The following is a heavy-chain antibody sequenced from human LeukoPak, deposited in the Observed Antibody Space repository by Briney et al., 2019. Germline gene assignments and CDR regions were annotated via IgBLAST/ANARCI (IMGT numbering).Heavy chain of an antibody. CDR1: GGSISSGSYY. V-gene: IGHV4-61*02. CDR2: IYTSGST. J-gene: IGHJ3*02. CDR3: ARSRLQLVLDAFDI. D-gene: IGHD6-13*01. Sequence: SQTLSLTCTVSGGSISSGSYYWRWIRQPAGKGLEWIGRIYTSGSTNYNPSLKSRVTISVDTSKNQFSLKLSSVTAADTAVYYCARSRLQLVLDAFDIWGQGTMVTVSS.